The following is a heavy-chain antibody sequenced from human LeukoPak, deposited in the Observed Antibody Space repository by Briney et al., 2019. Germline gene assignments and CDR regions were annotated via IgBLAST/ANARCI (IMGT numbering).Heavy chain of an antibody. Sequence: ASVKVSCKASGYNFTDYYIHWVRQAPGQGLEWMGIINPSGGSTSYAQKFQGRVTMTRDTSTSTVYMELSSLRSEDTAVYYCARDGGYYYDSSGPLLDYYYYGMDVWGQGTTVTVSS. J-gene: IGHJ6*02. D-gene: IGHD3-22*01. V-gene: IGHV1-46*01. CDR3: ARDGGYYYDSSGPLLDYYYYGMDV. CDR1: GYNFTDYY. CDR2: INPSGGST.